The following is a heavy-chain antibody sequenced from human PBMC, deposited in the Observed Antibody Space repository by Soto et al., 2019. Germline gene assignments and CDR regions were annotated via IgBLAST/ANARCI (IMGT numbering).Heavy chain of an antibody. J-gene: IGHJ4*02. D-gene: IGHD3-9*01. CDR1: GFTFSSYA. V-gene: IGHV3-30-3*01. CDR3: ATLDYDILTGPFDY. CDR2: ISYDGSNK. Sequence: PGGSLRLSCAASGFTFSSYAMHWVRQAPGKGLEWVAVISYDGSNKYYADSVKGRFTISRDNSKNTLYLQMNSLRAEDTAVYYCATLDYDILTGPFDYWGQGTLVTVSS.